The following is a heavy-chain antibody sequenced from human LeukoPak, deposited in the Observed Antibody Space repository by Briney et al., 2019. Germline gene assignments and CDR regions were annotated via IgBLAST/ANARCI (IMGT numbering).Heavy chain of an antibody. V-gene: IGHV3-23*01. CDR2: INTGDIT. J-gene: IGHJ4*02. Sequence: PGGSLRLSCAASGFTFDYSAMTWVRQATEKGLEWVSTINTGDITFYANSVKGRFTISRDNSKNALFLQMNSLRAEDTAIYYCVKGGFTYYDDWGQGTLVTVSS. CDR1: GFTFDYSA. CDR3: VKGGFTYYDD. D-gene: IGHD3-22*01.